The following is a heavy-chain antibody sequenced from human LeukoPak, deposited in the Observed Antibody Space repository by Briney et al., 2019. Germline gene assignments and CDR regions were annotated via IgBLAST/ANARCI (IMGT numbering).Heavy chain of an antibody. V-gene: IGHV4-59*01. CDR3: ARIIWFGEPAFDI. J-gene: IGHJ3*02. CDR2: ISDSGTT. D-gene: IGHD3-10*01. Sequence: SETLSLTCTVSGGSISRYYWSWIRQPPGKGLEWFGYISDSGTTNYNPSLKSRVTISVDTSKKEFSLKLSSVTAADTAVYYCARIIWFGEPAFDIWGQGTMVTVSS. CDR1: GGSISRYY.